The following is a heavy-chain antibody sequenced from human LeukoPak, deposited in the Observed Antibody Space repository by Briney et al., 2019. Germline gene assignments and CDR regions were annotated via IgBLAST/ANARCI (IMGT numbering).Heavy chain of an antibody. V-gene: IGHV4-39*07. J-gene: IGHJ4*02. CDR1: GGSISSSTYY. D-gene: IGHD5-24*01. CDR2: VYYSGST. CDR3: ARGLRDGYDY. Sequence: SETLSLTCTVSGGSISSSTYYWGWIRQSPWKGLEWIGSVYYSGSTYYNPSPKRRVTISVDTSKNQFSLKLSSVTAADTAVYYCARGLRDGYDYWGQGTLVTVSS.